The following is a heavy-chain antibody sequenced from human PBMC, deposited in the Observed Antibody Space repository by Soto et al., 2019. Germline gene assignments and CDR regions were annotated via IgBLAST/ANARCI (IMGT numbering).Heavy chain of an antibody. CDR2: IWYDGSNK. CDR1: GFTFSSYG. V-gene: IGHV3-33*01. J-gene: IGHJ4*02. Sequence: SLRLSCAASGFTFSSYGMHWVRQAPGKGLEWVAVIWYDGSNKYYADSVKGRFTISRDNSKNTLYLQMNSLRAEDTAVYYCARDCSGGSCYSFDYWGQGTLITVSS. D-gene: IGHD2-15*01. CDR3: ARDCSGGSCYSFDY.